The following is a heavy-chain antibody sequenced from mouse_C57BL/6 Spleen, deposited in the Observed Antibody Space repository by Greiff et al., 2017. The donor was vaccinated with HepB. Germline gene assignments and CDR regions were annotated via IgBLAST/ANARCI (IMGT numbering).Heavy chain of an antibody. CDR2: ISSGGSYT. J-gene: IGHJ3*01. D-gene: IGHD2-4*01. V-gene: IGHV5-6*01. Sequence: EVQLVESGGDLVKPGGSLKLSCAASGFTFSSYGMSWVRQTPDKRLEWVATISSGGSYTYYPDSVKGRFTISRDNAKNTLYLQMSSLKSEDTAMYYCARQGDYDRVWFAYWGQGTLVTVSA. CDR1: GFTFSSYG. CDR3: ARQGDYDRVWFAY.